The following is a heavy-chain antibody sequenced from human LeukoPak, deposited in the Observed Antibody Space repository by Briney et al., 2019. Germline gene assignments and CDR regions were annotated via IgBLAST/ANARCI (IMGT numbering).Heavy chain of an antibody. J-gene: IGHJ4*03. CDR2: INYSGST. CDR3: AREMDAHPRIVV. Sequence: SQTLSLTCTVSSGSINIGDHYWSWIRQHPGKGLEWIGYINYSGSTYYNPSLKSRVIISVDTSKNQFSLNLNSVTAADTAVYYCAREMDAHPRIVVWGQGTLVTVSS. D-gene: IGHD2-21*01. V-gene: IGHV4-31*03. CDR1: SGSINIGDHY.